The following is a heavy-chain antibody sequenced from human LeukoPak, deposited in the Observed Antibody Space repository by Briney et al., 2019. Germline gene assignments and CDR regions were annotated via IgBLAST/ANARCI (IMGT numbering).Heavy chain of an antibody. Sequence: PTGGSLRLSCAASGFTFSSYAMSWVRQGPGKGLEWVSIISDDATYTYYADSVKGRFTISRDNSKKTLFLQMNGLRVEDTAVYYCAKGFCSGPGCDHFDYWGQGTLVTVSS. CDR3: AKGFCSGPGCDHFDY. CDR1: GFTFSSYA. D-gene: IGHD2-15*01. CDR2: ISDDATYT. J-gene: IGHJ4*02. V-gene: IGHV3-23*01.